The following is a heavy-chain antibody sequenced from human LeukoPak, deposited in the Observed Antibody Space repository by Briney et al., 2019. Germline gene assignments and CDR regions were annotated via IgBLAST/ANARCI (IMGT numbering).Heavy chain of an antibody. V-gene: IGHV3-7*01. J-gene: IGHJ4*02. CDR2: IKEDGSDN. D-gene: IGHD1-1*01. Sequence: PGGSLRLSCAASGFTVSSNYMSWVRQAPGKGLEWVANIKEDGSDNSYVESVKGRFTISRDNAKNSLYLQLNSLRAEDTAVYFCARQRYSDYWGQGTLVTVSS. CDR1: GFTVSSNY. CDR3: ARQRYSDY.